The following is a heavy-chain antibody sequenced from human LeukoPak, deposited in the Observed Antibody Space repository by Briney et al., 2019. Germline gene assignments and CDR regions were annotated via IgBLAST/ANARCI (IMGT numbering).Heavy chain of an antibody. V-gene: IGHV4-38-2*02. CDR3: ARDWGFGDSEDWFDP. D-gene: IGHD3-10*01. Sequence: SSETLSLTCNVSGYSISRGYYWGWIRQAPGKGLEWIGSVHHTGSTYYNPSLRSRVSISVDKSTNHISLEVTSVTAADTAVYYCARDWGFGDSEDWFDPWGQGTLLTVSS. CDR1: GYSISRGYY. CDR2: VHHTGST. J-gene: IGHJ5*02.